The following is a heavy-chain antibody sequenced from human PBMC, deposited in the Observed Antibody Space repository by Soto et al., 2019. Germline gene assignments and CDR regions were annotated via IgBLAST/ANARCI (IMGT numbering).Heavy chain of an antibody. CDR3: ASAEVATIPPDYGMDV. D-gene: IGHD5-12*01. CDR2: IIPIFGTA. J-gene: IGHJ6*02. V-gene: IGHV1-69*01. CDR1: GGTFSSYA. Sequence: QVQLVQSGAEVKKPGSSVKVSCKASGGTFSSYAISWVRQAPGQGLEWMGGIIPIFGTANYAQKFQGRVTITADESTSTAYMGLSSLRSEDTAVYYCASAEVATIPPDYGMDVWGQGTTVTVS.